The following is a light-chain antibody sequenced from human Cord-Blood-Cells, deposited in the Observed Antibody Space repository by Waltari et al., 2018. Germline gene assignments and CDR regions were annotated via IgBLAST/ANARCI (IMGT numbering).Light chain of an antibody. CDR1: QSVSSN. Sequence: IVMSHSPATLPVSPGERATLSCRARQSVSSNLAWYQQKPGQAPRPRIYGASTRATGIPARFSGSGSGTEFTLTISSLQSEDFAVYYCQQYNNWPPITFGQGTRLEIK. V-gene: IGKV3-15*01. CDR3: QQYNNWPPIT. CDR2: GAS. J-gene: IGKJ5*01.